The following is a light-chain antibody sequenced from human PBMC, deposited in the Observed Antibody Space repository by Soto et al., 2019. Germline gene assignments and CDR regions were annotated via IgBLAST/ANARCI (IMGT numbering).Light chain of an antibody. CDR3: QQYGSSPPLT. V-gene: IGKV3-20*01. CDR2: GAS. J-gene: IGKJ4*01. Sequence: EIVLTQSPGTLSLSPGERATRTCRASQSVSSSDLAWYQQKPGQAPRLLIYGASSRATGIPDRFSGSGSGTDFTLTISRLEPEDFAVYYCQQYGSSPPLTFGGGTKVEIK. CDR1: QSVSSSD.